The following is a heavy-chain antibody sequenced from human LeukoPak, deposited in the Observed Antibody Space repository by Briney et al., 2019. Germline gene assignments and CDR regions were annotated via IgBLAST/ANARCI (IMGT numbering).Heavy chain of an antibody. D-gene: IGHD3-10*01. Sequence: ASETLSLTCAVYGGSFSGYYWSWIRQPPGKGLEWIGEINHSGSTNYNPSLKSRVTISVDTSKNQFSLKLSSVTAADTAVYYCARHYYGSGRWDWFDPWGQGTLVTVSS. CDR1: GGSFSGYY. CDR3: ARHYYGSGRWDWFDP. V-gene: IGHV4-34*01. J-gene: IGHJ5*02. CDR2: INHSGST.